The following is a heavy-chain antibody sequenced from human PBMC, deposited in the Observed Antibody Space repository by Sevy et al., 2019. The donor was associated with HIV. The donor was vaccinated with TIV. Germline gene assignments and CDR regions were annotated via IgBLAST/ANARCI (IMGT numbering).Heavy chain of an antibody. CDR2: IYYNGNT. V-gene: IGHV4-59*12. J-gene: IGHJ4*02. D-gene: IGHD6-13*01. CDR3: AKGRTWYLDVDY. CDR1: GGSISSYF. Sequence: SETLSLTCTVSGGSISSYFWSWIRQPPGKGLEWIGYIYYNGNTNYNPSLKSRVAVSMDTSKNQFSLKLYSVTAADTAVYYCAKGRTWYLDVDYWGQGTLVTVSS.